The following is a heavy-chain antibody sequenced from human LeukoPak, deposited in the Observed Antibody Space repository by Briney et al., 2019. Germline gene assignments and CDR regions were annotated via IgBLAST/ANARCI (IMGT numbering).Heavy chain of an antibody. CDR3: TTERAYYYDGSGYYFHFDY. V-gene: IGHV1-24*01. D-gene: IGHD3-22*01. CDR2: YDPEDGET. J-gene: IGHJ4*02. CDR1: GYTLTELS. Sequence: ASVTVSCNVSGYTLTELSMHWVRQAPGKGLEWMGGYDPEDGETTYAQKFQGRVSMTEDTSTDTAYMELRSLSFEDTAVYYCTTERAYYYDGSGYYFHFDYWGQGTLVTVSS.